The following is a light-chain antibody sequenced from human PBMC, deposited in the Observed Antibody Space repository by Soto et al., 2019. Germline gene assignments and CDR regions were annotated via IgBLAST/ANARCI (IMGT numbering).Light chain of an antibody. J-gene: IGLJ3*02. CDR2: DVT. CDR3: CSYAGTYTWV. V-gene: IGLV2-11*01. CDR1: SSNVGGYNY. Sequence: QSVLTQPRSVSGSPGQSVTISCTGTSSNVGGYNYVSWYQQHPGKAPKLILYDVTKRPSGVPDRLSGSKSGNTASLIISGLQAEDEANYYCCSYAGTYTWVFGGGTKLTVL.